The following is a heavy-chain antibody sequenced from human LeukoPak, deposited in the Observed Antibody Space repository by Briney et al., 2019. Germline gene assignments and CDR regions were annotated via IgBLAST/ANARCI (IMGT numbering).Heavy chain of an antibody. Sequence: GGSLRLSCTVSGFTFNSYTMNWVRQAPGKGLEWVSSISSGSSSRYYADSVKGRFTISRDNAENSLFLQMDSLRAEDTALYYCARDSERRDGFSLYFFDYWGRGTLVTVSS. CDR2: ISSGSSSR. CDR1: GFTFNSYT. CDR3: ARDSERRDGFSLYFFDY. D-gene: IGHD5-24*01. J-gene: IGHJ4*02. V-gene: IGHV3-21*01.